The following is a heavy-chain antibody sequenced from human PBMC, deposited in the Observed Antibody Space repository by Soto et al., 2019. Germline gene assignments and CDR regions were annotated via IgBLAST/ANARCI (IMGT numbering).Heavy chain of an antibody. D-gene: IGHD3-22*01. CDR1: GFAVSSNY. CDR2: IYSGGST. Sequence: GGSLRLSCAASGFAVSSNYMSWVRQAPGKGLEWVSVIYSGGSTYYADSVKGRFTISRDNSKNTLYLQMNSLRAEDTAVYYCARDRVPPRTPASMIVVVDAFDIWGQGTMVTVSS. V-gene: IGHV3-66*01. CDR3: ARDRVPPRTPASMIVVVDAFDI. J-gene: IGHJ3*02.